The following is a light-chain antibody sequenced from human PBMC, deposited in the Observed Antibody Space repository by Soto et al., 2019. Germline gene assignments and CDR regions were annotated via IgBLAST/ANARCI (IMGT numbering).Light chain of an antibody. CDR3: ISYTSSTNWV. J-gene: IGLJ3*02. CDR1: SSDVGAYNY. Sequence: QSVQTQPASVSWSPGHSITIACSGTSSDVGAYNYVSWYQHHPVKAPKLMIYEVSNRPSGVSDRFSGSRSGNTASLTISGLQAEEESDYYCISYTSSTNWVFGGGTKVTVL. V-gene: IGLV2-14*01. CDR2: EVS.